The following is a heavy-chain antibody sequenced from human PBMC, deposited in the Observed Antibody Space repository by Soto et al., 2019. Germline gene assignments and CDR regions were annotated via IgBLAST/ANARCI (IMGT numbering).Heavy chain of an antibody. CDR2: ISSSSSTI. Sequence: QPGGSLRLSCAASGFTFSSYSMNWVRQAPGKGLEWVSYISSSSSTIYYADSVKGRFTISRDNAKNSLYLQMNSLRDEDTAVYYSAVDWSLGAAFSVNYYYGMDVRGQGTTVTVSS. CDR3: AVDWSLGAAFSVNYYYGMDV. J-gene: IGHJ6*02. V-gene: IGHV3-48*02. CDR1: GFTFSSYS. D-gene: IGHD1-26*01.